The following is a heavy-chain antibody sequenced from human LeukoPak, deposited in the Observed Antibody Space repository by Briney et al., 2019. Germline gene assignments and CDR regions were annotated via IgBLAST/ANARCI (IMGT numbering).Heavy chain of an antibody. CDR3: ARRDDYYDSSGYYYGAFDI. V-gene: IGHV4-39*01. CDR1: GGSISSSSYC. Sequence: SETLSLTCTVSGGSISSSSYCWGWIRQPPGKGLEWIGSIYYSGSTYYNPSLKSRVTISVDTSKNQFSLKLSSVTAADTAVYYCARRDDYYDSSGYYYGAFDIWGQGTMVTVSS. J-gene: IGHJ3*02. D-gene: IGHD3-22*01. CDR2: IYYSGST.